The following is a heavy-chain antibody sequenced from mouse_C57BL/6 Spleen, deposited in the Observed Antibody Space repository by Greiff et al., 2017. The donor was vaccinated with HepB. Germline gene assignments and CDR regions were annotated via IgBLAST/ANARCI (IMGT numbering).Heavy chain of an antibody. D-gene: IGHD2-5*01. CDR1: GYTFTSYW. J-gene: IGHJ4*01. CDR2: IYPGSGST. CDR3: ARSLYSKIAPSYAMDY. V-gene: IGHV1-55*01. Sequence: QVQLQQPGAELVKPGASVKMSCKASGYTFTSYWITWVKQRPGQGLEWIGDIYPGSGSTNYNEKFKSKATLTVDTSSSTAYMQLSSLTSEDSAVYYCARSLYSKIAPSYAMDYWGQGTSVTVSS.